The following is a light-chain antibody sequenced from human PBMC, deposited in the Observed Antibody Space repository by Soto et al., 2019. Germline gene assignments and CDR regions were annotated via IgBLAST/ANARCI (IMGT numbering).Light chain of an antibody. J-gene: IGLJ1*01. V-gene: IGLV2-23*02. CDR3: CSYAGSSTSYV. CDR1: SSDVGSYNL. Sequence: QSVLTQPASVSGSPGQSITISCTGTSSDVGSYNLVSWYQQHPGKAPKLMIYEVTERPSGVSNRFSGSKSGNTASLTISGLQAEDEADYYCCSYAGSSTSYVFGTGTKLTVL. CDR2: EVT.